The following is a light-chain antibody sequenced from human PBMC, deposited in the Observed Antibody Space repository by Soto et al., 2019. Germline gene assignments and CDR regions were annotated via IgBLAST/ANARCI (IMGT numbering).Light chain of an antibody. V-gene: IGKV4-1*01. CDR1: QSVFYSSSNKNY. CDR3: QQYYILPFT. J-gene: IGKJ5*01. Sequence: DIVMTQSPDSLAVSLGERATINCKSSQSVFYSSSNKNYLAWYQQKPGQPPKLLIHWASTREFGVPDRFSGRGSGSDFTLTISSLQADDVAMYYCQQYYILPFTFGQGTRLEMK. CDR2: WAS.